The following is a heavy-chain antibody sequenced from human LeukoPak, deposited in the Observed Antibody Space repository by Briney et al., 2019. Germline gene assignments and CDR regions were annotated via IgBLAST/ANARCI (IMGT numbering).Heavy chain of an antibody. V-gene: IGHV1-46*01. CDR2: INPSGGST. D-gene: IGHD2-21*02. CDR1: EHTFTTYY. CDR3: ARAILVVTAIRRGGWFDP. J-gene: IGHJ5*02. Sequence: GASVKVSCKASEHTFTTYYMHWGRQAPGQGLEWMGIINPSGGSTSYAQKFQGRVTMTRDTSTSTVYMELSSLRSEDAAVHYCARAILVVTAIRRGGWFDPWGQGTLVTVSS.